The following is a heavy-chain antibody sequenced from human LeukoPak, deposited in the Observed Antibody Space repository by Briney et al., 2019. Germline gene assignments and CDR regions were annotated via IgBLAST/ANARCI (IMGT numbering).Heavy chain of an antibody. J-gene: IGHJ4*01. V-gene: IGHV3-20*04. CDR2: INWNGGST. CDR3: ARGATGTTFDD. D-gene: IGHD1-1*01. Sequence: SGGSLRLSCAPSGFKFDDYGMSWVRQAPGKGLEWVSGINWNGGSTGYADSVKGRFTISRDNAKNSPCLQMNSLRAEETALYYCARGATGTTFDDWGQGTPVTVSS. CDR1: GFKFDDYG.